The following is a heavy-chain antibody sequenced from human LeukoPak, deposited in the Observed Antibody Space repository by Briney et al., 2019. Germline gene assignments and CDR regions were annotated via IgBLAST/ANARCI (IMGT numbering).Heavy chain of an antibody. D-gene: IGHD6-13*01. CDR1: GFTFSNFG. Sequence: GGSLRLSCAASGFTFSNFGMHWVRQAPGKGLEWLAFTRYDGTKKDHADSVKGRFTISRDNAKNSLYLQMNSLRAEDTAVYYCARDLALAAAGTDYWGQGTLVTVSS. CDR2: TRYDGTKK. J-gene: IGHJ4*02. V-gene: IGHV3-30*02. CDR3: ARDLALAAAGTDY.